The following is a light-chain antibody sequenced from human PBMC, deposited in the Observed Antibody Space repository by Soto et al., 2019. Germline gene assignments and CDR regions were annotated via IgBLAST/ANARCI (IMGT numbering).Light chain of an antibody. CDR2: EVN. CDR3: RSYTSSSPFV. CDR1: SSDVGGYNY. V-gene: IGLV2-14*01. Sequence: QSALTQPASVSGSPGQSITISCTGTSSDVGGYNYVSWYQQHPAKAPKLMIYEVNNRPSGVSNRFAGSKSGNTASLTISGLQAEDEADYYCRSYTSSSPFVFGTGTKVTVL. J-gene: IGLJ1*01.